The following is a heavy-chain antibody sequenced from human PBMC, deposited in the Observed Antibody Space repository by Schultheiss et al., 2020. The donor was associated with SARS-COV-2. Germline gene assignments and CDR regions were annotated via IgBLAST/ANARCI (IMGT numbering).Heavy chain of an antibody. Sequence: GSLRLSCAASGFTFTNHAMHWVRQGPGKGLLWVSRIGLDNTDTTYADSVKGRFTISRDNSKNTLYLQMNSLRAEDTAVYYCARRENAPGPFDFWGQGALVTVSS. CDR3: ARRENAPGPFDF. J-gene: IGHJ4*02. V-gene: IGHV3-74*03. CDR1: GFTFTNHA. CDR2: IGLDNTDT.